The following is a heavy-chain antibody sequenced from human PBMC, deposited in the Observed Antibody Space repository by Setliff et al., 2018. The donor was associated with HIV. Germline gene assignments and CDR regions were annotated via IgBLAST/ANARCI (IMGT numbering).Heavy chain of an antibody. V-gene: IGHV4-4*09. J-gene: IGHJ4*02. CDR1: GGSISSYY. D-gene: IGHD3-22*01. Sequence: TLETLSLTCTVSGGSISSYYWSWIRQPPGKGLEWIGYIYTSGSTNYNPSLKSRVTISVDTSKNQFSLKLSSVTAADTAVYYCARGLSFYDPGGFDYWGQGTLVTVSS. CDR2: IYTSGST. CDR3: ARGLSFYDPGGFDY.